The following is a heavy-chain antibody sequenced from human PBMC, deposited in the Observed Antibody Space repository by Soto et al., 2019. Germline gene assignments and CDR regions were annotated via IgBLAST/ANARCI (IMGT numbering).Heavy chain of an antibody. CDR3: AHRVLRTVFGLVTTTAIYFDF. Sequence: QITLNESGPTPVKPRQPLTLTCTFSGFSLTTSGVGVGWIRQSPGKAPEWLALIYWDDDKRYSPSLKSRLPITKDTSKNQVVLTMADLDPADTATYYCAHRVLRTVFGLVTTTAIYFDFWGQGTPVAVSS. J-gene: IGHJ4*02. CDR2: IYWDDDK. CDR1: GFSLTTSGVG. D-gene: IGHD3-3*01. V-gene: IGHV2-5*02.